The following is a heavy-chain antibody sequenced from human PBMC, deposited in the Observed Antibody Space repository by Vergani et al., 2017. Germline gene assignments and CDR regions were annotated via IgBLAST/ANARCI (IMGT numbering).Heavy chain of an antibody. V-gene: IGHV1-8*01. J-gene: IGHJ6*02. CDR2: MNPNSGNT. D-gene: IGHD4-17*01. Sequence: QVQLVQSGAEVKKPGASVKVSCKASGYTFTSYDINWVRQATGQGLEWMGWMNPNSGNTNYAQKLQGRVTMTTDTSTSTAYMELRSLRSDDTAVYYCARDPRGGNYGDSYGMDVWSQGTTVTVSS. CDR3: ARDPRGGNYGDSYGMDV. CDR1: GYTFTSYD.